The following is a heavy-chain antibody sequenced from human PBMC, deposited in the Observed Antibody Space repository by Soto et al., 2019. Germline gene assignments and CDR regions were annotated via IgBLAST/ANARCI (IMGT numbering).Heavy chain of an antibody. Sequence: PSQTLSLTCAISGDSVSSNSAAWNWIRQSPSRGLEWLGRTYYRSKWYNDYAVSVKSRITINPDTSKNQFSLQLNSVTPEDTAVYYCARDLGIRGTTGTPRGSHAFDIWGQGTMVTVSS. CDR2: TYYRSKWYN. CDR3: ARDLGIRGTTGTPRGSHAFDI. V-gene: IGHV6-1*01. CDR1: GDSVSSNSAA. J-gene: IGHJ3*02. D-gene: IGHD1-1*01.